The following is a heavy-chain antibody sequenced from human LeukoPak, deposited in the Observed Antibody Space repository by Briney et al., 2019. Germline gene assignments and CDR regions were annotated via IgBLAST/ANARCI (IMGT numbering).Heavy chain of an antibody. CDR2: ISSSTIYI. CDR3: ARENSGEGFDY. J-gene: IGHJ4*02. CDR1: GFAFSSYS. V-gene: IGHV3-21*06. Sequence: TGGSLRLSCAASGFAFSSYSMNWVRQAPGKGLEWVSSISSSTIYIYDADSVKGRFTISRDNAKNTLYLEMNSLRAEDTATYYCARENSGEGFDYWSQGTLVTVSS. D-gene: IGHD1-14*01.